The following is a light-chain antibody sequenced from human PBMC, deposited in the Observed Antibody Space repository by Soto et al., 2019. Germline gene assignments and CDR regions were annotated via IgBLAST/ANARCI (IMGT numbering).Light chain of an antibody. Sequence: EIVLTQSPATLSLSPGERATLSCRASRSVRSYLAWYQQKPGQAPRLLIYDLSNRAAGIPARFSGSGSETDFTLTISNLEPEYFSVYYCQQRYAWPPLTVGQGTRLEIK. CDR2: DLS. J-gene: IGKJ5*01. V-gene: IGKV3-11*01. CDR1: RSVRSY. CDR3: QQRYAWPPLT.